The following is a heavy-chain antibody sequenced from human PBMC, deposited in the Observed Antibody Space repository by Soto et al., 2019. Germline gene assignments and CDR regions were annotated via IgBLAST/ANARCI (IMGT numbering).Heavy chain of an antibody. D-gene: IGHD5-12*01. CDR1: GFTFSSYG. J-gene: IGHJ6*02. Sequence: QVQLVESGGGVVQPGRSLRLSCAASGFTFSSYGMHWVRQAPGKGLEWVALVWYDGGNKYYADSVTGRFTISRDNSKNTLYLQMNSLRAEDTAVYYCVRAAGYSGNDYVYYYGMDVWGQGTTVTVSS. V-gene: IGHV3-33*01. CDR3: VRAAGYSGNDYVYYYGMDV. CDR2: VWYDGGNK.